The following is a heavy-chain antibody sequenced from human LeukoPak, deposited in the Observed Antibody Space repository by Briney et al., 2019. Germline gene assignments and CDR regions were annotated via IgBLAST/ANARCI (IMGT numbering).Heavy chain of an antibody. J-gene: IGHJ4*02. CDR2: IRYDGSNT. CDR3: AKDPGVYDILTGYPGD. V-gene: IGHV3-30*02. Sequence: GGSLRLSCAASGFTFNNYGMHWVRQAPGKGLEWVAFIRYDGSNTYYADSVKGRFTISRDNSKNTLYLQMNSLRAEDTAVYYCAKDPGVYDILTGYPGDWGQGTLVTVSS. CDR1: GFTFNNYG. D-gene: IGHD3-9*01.